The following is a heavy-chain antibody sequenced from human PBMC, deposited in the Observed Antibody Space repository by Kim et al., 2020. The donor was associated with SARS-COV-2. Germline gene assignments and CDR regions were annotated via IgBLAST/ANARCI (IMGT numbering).Heavy chain of an antibody. V-gene: IGHV1-46*01. CDR3: ARSTYDILTGYYNYGMDV. Sequence: ASVKVSCKASGYTFTSYYMHWVRQAPGQGLEWMGIINPSGGSTSYAQKFQGRVTMTRDTSTSTVYMELSSLRSEDTAVYYCARSTYDILTGYYNYGMDVWGQGTTVTVSS. CDR1: GYTFTSYY. D-gene: IGHD3-9*01. CDR2: INPSGGST. J-gene: IGHJ6*02.